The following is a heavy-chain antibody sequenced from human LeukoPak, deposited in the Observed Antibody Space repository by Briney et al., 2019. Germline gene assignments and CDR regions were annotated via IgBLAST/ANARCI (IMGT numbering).Heavy chain of an antibody. CDR1: GFTFSSYG. V-gene: IGHV3-30*02. J-gene: IGHJ4*02. D-gene: IGHD2-2*02. Sequence: GGSLRLSCAASGFTFSSYGMHWVRQAPGKGLEWVAFIRYDGSNKYYADSVKGRFTISRDNSKNTLYLQMNSLRAEDTAVYYCAKDGGGYCSSTSCYTRGFDYWGQGTLVTVSS. CDR3: AKDGGGYCSSTSCYTRGFDY. CDR2: IRYDGSNK.